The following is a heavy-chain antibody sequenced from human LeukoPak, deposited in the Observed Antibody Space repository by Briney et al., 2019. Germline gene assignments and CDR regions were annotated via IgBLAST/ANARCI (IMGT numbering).Heavy chain of an antibody. Sequence: SETMSLTCTVSGGSISSYYWSWIRQPAGKGLEWIGRIYTSGSTNYNPSLKSRVTMSVDTSKNQFSLKLSSVAAADTAVYYCARDTDIVVVPAAFYYYYGMDVWGQGTTVTVPS. CDR2: IYTSGST. CDR3: ARDTDIVVVPAAFYYYYGMDV. V-gene: IGHV4-4*07. D-gene: IGHD2-2*01. CDR1: GGSISSYY. J-gene: IGHJ6*02.